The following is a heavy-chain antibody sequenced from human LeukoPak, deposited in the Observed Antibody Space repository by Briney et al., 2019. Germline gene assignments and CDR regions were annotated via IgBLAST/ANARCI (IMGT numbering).Heavy chain of an antibody. D-gene: IGHD1-14*01. Sequence: PSETLSLTCTVSGYSISRGYHWGWGRQPPGKGLEWIGSVHHSGSTYYNPSLKSRLTISADTSKNQFSLRLDSVTAADTAVYYCARVNFNPDYWGQGTLVTVSS. CDR3: ARVNFNPDY. CDR2: VHHSGST. J-gene: IGHJ4*02. V-gene: IGHV4-38-2*02. CDR1: GYSISRGYH.